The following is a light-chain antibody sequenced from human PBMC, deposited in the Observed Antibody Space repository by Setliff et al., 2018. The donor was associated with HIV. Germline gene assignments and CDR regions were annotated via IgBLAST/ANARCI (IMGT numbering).Light chain of an antibody. CDR3: CSYAGTYTYI. CDR2: DVY. J-gene: IGLJ1*01. Sequence: SALTQPRSVSGPPGQSVTFSCTGSSSDVGAYNFVSWYQQHPGKAPKLIIYDVYKRPSGVPDRFSGSKSGDTASLTISGLQSEDEADYYCCSYAGTYTYIFGTGTKVTVL. CDR1: SSDVGAYNF. V-gene: IGLV2-11*01.